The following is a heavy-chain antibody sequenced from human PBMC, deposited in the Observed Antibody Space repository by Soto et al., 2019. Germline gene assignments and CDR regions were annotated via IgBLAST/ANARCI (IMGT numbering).Heavy chain of an antibody. CDR3: ARGEGLWAGWIQPADV. V-gene: IGHV3-33*01. Sequence: QVQLVESGGGVVQPGRSLRLSCAASGFTFSSYGMHWVRQAPGKGLEWVAVIWYDGSNKYYADSVKGRFTISRDNSKNTLYLQMTSLRAEDTAVYYCARGEGLWAGWIQPADVWGQGTTVTVSS. CDR1: GFTFSSYG. J-gene: IGHJ6*02. CDR2: IWYDGSNK. D-gene: IGHD5-18*01.